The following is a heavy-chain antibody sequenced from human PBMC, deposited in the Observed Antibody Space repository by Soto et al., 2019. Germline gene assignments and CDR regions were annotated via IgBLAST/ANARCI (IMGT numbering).Heavy chain of an antibody. Sequence: PSETLSLTCKVSGGSMRGYSWSWIRQTPGEGLEWIGYVSHSGRTDYSPSLKNRVTISLDMSKNHFALHVNSVDPADTAVYYCARVAMENHHDMWSGSTSSALDVWGHGTTVTVSS. CDR3: ARVAMENHHDMWSGSTSSALDV. V-gene: IGHV4-59*13. J-gene: IGHJ6*02. CDR1: GGSMRGYS. D-gene: IGHD3-3*01. CDR2: VSHSGRT.